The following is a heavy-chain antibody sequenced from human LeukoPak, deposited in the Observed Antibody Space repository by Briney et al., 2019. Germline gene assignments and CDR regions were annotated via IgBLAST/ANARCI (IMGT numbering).Heavy chain of an antibody. D-gene: IGHD3-22*01. CDR1: GGSISSGPYY. V-gene: IGHV4-39*01. Sequence: PSETLSLTCTVSGGSISSGPYYWGWIRQPPGKGLEWIGVMYFSGSTHYNPSLKSRVTMSVDTSKNQFSLELSSVTAADTAVYYCARSREAIYYDSSGSIGYSYYYYYYMDVWGKGTTVTVSS. CDR2: MYFSGST. J-gene: IGHJ6*03. CDR3: ARSREAIYYDSSGSIGYSYYYYYYMDV.